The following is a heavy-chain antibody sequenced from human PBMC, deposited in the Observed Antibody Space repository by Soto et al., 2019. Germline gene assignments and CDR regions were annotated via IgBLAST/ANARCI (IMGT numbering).Heavy chain of an antibody. D-gene: IGHD5-12*01. CDR3: SKILAGATRLSDHDS. Sequence: PSETLSLTCTVSGGSINNGNYFWGWIRQPPGKGLEWIASMYYSGGSYYNPSLKSRVTISADTSKNQFSLKLRSVTAADTAVYYCSKILAGATRLSDHDSWGQGTLVT. V-gene: IGHV4-39*01. J-gene: IGHJ4*02. CDR2: MYYSGGS. CDR1: GGSINNGNYF.